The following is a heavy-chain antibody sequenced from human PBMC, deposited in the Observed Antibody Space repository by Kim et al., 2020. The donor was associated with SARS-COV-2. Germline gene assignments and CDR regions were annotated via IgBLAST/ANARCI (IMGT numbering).Heavy chain of an antibody. CDR2: YI. V-gene: IGHV3-21*01. J-gene: IGHJ6*02. CDR3: ARFDGTGLAV. Sequence: YINYADSVRGRFTISRDNAKDSLYLQMNSLRAEDTGVYSCARFDGTGLAVWGQGTTVIVSS. D-gene: IGHD3-9*01.